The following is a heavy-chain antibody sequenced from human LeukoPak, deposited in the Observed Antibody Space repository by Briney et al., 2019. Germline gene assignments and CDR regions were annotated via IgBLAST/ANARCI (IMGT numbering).Heavy chain of an antibody. V-gene: IGHV3-7*01. CDR2: IKQDGSEK. D-gene: IGHD6-13*01. Sequence: GGSLRLSCAASGFTFSSYWMSWVRQAPGKGLEWVANIKQDGSEKYYVDSVKGRFTISRDNAKNSLYLQMNSLRAEDTAVYYCATSVGSSSWYPGYYYGMVVWGQGTTVTVSS. CDR1: GFTFSSYW. J-gene: IGHJ6*02. CDR3: ATSVGSSSWYPGYYYGMVV.